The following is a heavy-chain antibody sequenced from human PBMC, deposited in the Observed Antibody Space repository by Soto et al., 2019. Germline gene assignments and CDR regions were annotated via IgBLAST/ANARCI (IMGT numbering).Heavy chain of an antibody. CDR3: ARANDRWLQLWYCDP. Sequence: QVQLVQSGAEVKKPGSSVTVCCKASGGTFSSYTISWVRQAPGQGLEWMGGIIPIFGTANYAQKFQGRVTITVDESTSTAYMELSTLRSDDTAVYYCARANDRWLQLWYCDPWGRGTLVTVSS. D-gene: IGHD5-12*01. CDR1: GGTFSSYT. V-gene: IGHV1-69*12. CDR2: IIPIFGTA. J-gene: IGHJ2*01.